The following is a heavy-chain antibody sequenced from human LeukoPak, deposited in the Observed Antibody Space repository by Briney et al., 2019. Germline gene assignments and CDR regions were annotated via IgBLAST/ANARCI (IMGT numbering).Heavy chain of an antibody. D-gene: IGHD5-18*01. Sequence: SETLSLTCTVSGGSISSYYWRWLRQPPGKGPEWRGYIYYSGSTNYNPSLKSRVTILVDTSKNQFSLKLSSVTAADTAVYYCARGSGRYSYGYDAFDIWGQGTMVTVSS. V-gene: IGHV4-59*01. CDR1: GGSISSYY. J-gene: IGHJ3*02. CDR2: IYYSGST. CDR3: ARGSGRYSYGYDAFDI.